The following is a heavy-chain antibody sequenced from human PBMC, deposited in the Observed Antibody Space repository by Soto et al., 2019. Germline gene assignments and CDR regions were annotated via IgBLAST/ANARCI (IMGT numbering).Heavy chain of an antibody. Sequence: QVQLAQSGAEVKKPGSSVKVSCKASGGTFSSYAISWVRQAPGQGLEWMGGIIPIFGTANYAQKFQGRVTITADESTSTDYMELSSLRSEDTAVYYCASGTVTTPYYYYGMDVWGQGTTVTVSS. D-gene: IGHD4-4*01. CDR1: GGTFSSYA. V-gene: IGHV1-69*12. J-gene: IGHJ6*02. CDR2: IIPIFGTA. CDR3: ASGTVTTPYYYYGMDV.